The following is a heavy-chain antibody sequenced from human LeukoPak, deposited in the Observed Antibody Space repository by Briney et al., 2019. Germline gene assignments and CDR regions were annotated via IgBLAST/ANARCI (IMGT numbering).Heavy chain of an antibody. CDR2: INHSGST. D-gene: IGHD5-24*01. V-gene: IGHV4-34*01. Sequence: SETLSLTCAVYGGSFSGYYWSWIRQPPGMGLEWIGEINHSGSTNYNPSLKSRVTTSVDTSKNQFSLKLSSVTAADTAVYYCARVDGYNSVWGQGTLVTVSS. CDR1: GGSFSGYY. J-gene: IGHJ4*02. CDR3: ARVDGYNSV.